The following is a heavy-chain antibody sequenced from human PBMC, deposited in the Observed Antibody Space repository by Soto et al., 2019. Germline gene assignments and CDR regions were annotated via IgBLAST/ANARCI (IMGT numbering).Heavy chain of an antibody. Sequence: GASVKVSCKASGCTFTSYYMHCVRQAPGQGLEWMGIINPSGGSTSYAQKFQGRVTMTRDTSTSTVYMELSSLRSEDTAVYYCARASVYGGNSSPIDYWGQGTLVTVSS. V-gene: IGHV1-46*01. D-gene: IGHD2-21*02. CDR3: ARASVYGGNSSPIDY. J-gene: IGHJ4*02. CDR1: GCTFTSYY. CDR2: INPSGGST.